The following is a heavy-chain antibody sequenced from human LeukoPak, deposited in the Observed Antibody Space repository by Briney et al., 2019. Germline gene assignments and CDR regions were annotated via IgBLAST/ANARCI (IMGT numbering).Heavy chain of an antibody. J-gene: IGHJ4*02. CDR2: INPSGGST. CDR3: ASELLWFGGRRLLDY. Sequence: ASVKVSCKASGYTFTSYYMHWVRQAPGQGLEGMGIINPSGGSTSYAQKFQGRVTITADKSTSTAYMELSSLRSEDTAVYYCASELLWFGGRRLLDYWGQGTLVTVSS. CDR1: GYTFTSYY. V-gene: IGHV1-46*01. D-gene: IGHD3-10*01.